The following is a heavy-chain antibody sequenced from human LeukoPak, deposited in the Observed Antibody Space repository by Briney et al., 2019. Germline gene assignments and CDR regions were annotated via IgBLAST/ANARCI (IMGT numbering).Heavy chain of an antibody. Sequence: GGSLRLSCAASGFTFSSYGMHWVRQAPGKGLEWVAVISYDGSNKYYADSVKGRFTISRDNSKNTLYLQMNSLRADDTAVYYCARDAVDTAMVTLSNSAAFDIWGQGTMVTVSS. CDR1: GFTFSSYG. CDR2: ISYDGSNK. V-gene: IGHV3-30*03. D-gene: IGHD5-18*01. CDR3: ARDAVDTAMVTLSNSAAFDI. J-gene: IGHJ3*02.